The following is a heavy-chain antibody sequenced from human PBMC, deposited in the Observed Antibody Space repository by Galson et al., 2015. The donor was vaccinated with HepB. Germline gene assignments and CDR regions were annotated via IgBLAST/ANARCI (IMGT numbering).Heavy chain of an antibody. D-gene: IGHD3-22*01. V-gene: IGHV1-46*04. Sequence: SGYPFISYSMHWVRQAPGQGLEWMGIINPSGGSTSYAQKLQGRVTMTRDTSTSTVYMELSSLRSEDTAVYYCARDNGILNSGDSSGSFEYWGQGTLVTVSS. CDR2: INPSGGST. CDR3: ARDNGILNSGDSSGSFEY. CDR1: GYPFISYS. J-gene: IGHJ4*02.